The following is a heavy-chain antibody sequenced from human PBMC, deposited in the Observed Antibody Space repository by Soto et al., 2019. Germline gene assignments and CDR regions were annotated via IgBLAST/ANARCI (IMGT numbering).Heavy chain of an antibody. CDR3: ARDSEYYDILTGYYSVNNWFDP. J-gene: IGHJ5*02. CDR2: IIPIFGTA. CDR1: GGTFSSYA. V-gene: IGHV1-69*13. Sequence: SVKVSCKASGGTFSSYAISWVRQAPGQGLEWMGGIIPIFGTANYAQKFQGRVTITADESTSTAYMELSSLRSEDTAVYYCARDSEYYDILTGYYSVNNWFDPWGQGTLVTVSS. D-gene: IGHD3-9*01.